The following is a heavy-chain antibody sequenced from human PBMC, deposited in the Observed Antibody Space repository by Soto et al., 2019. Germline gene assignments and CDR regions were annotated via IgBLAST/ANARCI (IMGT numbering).Heavy chain of an antibody. Sequence: ASVKVSCKASGGTFSSYAISWVRQAPGQGLEWMGGIIPIFGTANYAQKFQGRVTITADESTSTAYVELSSLRSEDTALYYCASQTPGIGRYWYFDLWGRGTLVTVSS. CDR2: IIPIFGTA. J-gene: IGHJ2*01. V-gene: IGHV1-69*13. CDR1: GGTFSSYA. D-gene: IGHD1-20*01. CDR3: ASQTPGIGRYWYFDL.